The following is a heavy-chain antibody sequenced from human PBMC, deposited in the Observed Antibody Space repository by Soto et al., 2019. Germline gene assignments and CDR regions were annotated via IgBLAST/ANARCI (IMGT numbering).Heavy chain of an antibody. CDR3: ARRFCRGGTCPGIGFDY. Sequence: SGGSLRLSCAASGFTFSNHDMHWFRQVTGKGLEWVSGVGTVGDIYYSGSVKGRFTVSRENARNSFYLQMNSLRAGDTAVYYCARRFCRGGTCPGIGFDYWGQGTLVTVSS. CDR1: GFTFSNHD. V-gene: IGHV3-13*01. J-gene: IGHJ4*02. CDR2: VGTVGDI. D-gene: IGHD3-3*01.